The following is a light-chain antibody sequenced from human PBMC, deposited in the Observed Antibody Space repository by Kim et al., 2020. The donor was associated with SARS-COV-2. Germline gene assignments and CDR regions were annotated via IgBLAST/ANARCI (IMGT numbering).Light chain of an antibody. J-gene: IGLJ2*01. V-gene: IGLV1-40*01. Sequence: GQRVTLSCTGSRSNIGAGYDVHWYQQLPGTAPKLLIYGNSNRPSGVPDRFSGSKSGTSASLAITGLQAEDEADYYCQSYDSSLSVVFGGGTQLTVL. CDR3: QSYDSSLSVV. CDR1: RSNIGAGYD. CDR2: GNS.